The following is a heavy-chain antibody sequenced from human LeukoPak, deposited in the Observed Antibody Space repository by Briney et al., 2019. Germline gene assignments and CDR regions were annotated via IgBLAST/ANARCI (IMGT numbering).Heavy chain of an antibody. D-gene: IGHD3-3*01. CDR2: IQHDGSDQ. CDR1: GFTFSSYW. V-gene: IGHV3-7*01. Sequence: GGSLRLSCAASGFTFSSYWMTWLRQAPGKGLEWVANIQHDGSDQYYEDSVKGRFTISRDNAKNSLYLQMNSLRAEDTAVYYCARDQHGYYDFWSGWDDYWGQGTLVTVSS. J-gene: IGHJ4*02. CDR3: ARDQHGYYDFWSGWDDY.